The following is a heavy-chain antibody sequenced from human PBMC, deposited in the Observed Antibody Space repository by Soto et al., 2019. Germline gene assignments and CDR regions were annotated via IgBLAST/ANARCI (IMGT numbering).Heavy chain of an antibody. Sequence: SETLSLTCAVSGGSISSGGYYWSWIRQHPGKGLEWIGYIYYSGSTYCNPSLKSRVTISVDTSKNQFSLKLSSVTAADTAVYYCARGPPAVVPAAMLAFDIWGQGTMVTVSS. CDR2: IYYSGST. CDR3: ARGPPAVVPAAMLAFDI. V-gene: IGHV4-31*11. D-gene: IGHD2-2*01. CDR1: GGSISSGGYY. J-gene: IGHJ3*02.